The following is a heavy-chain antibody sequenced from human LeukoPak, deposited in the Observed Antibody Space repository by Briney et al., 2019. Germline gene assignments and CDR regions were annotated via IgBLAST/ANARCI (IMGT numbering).Heavy chain of an antibody. CDR1: GGSFSGYY. D-gene: IGHD3-3*01. J-gene: IGHJ4*02. V-gene: IGHV4-34*01. CDR3: ARIGRPYLIWSGYDD. CDR2: INHSGST. Sequence: PSETLSLTCAVYGGSFSGYYWSWIRQPPGKGLEWIGEINHSGSTNYNPSLKSRVTISVDTSKNQFSLKLSSVTAADTAVYYCARIGRPYLIWSGYDDWGQGTLVTVSS.